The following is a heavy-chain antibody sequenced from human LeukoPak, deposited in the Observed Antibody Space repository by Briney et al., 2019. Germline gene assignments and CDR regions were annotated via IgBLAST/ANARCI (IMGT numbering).Heavy chain of an antibody. CDR2: IDPSDSYV. CDR1: GYSFTNYW. Sequence: GESLRISCKGSGYSFTNYWINWVRQMPGKGLEWMGRIDPSDSYVDYSPSFQGHVTISADKSISTAYLQWSGLKASDTAMYYCARRGYNALSYWGQGTLVTVSS. J-gene: IGHJ4*02. D-gene: IGHD5-24*01. CDR3: ARRGYNALSY. V-gene: IGHV5-10-1*01.